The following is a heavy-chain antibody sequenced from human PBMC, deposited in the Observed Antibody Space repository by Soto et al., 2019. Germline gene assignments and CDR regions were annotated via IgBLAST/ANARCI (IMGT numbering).Heavy chain of an antibody. CDR1: FFTVYDAY. J-gene: IGHJ4*02. CDR2: IHGSGAT. D-gene: IGHD3-10*01. V-gene: IGHV3-53*01. Sequence: PGGSLRLSCKVRFFTVYDAYMGWVRQAPGKGLETVAFIHGSGATYHADSVKGRFTISRESSKNTLYLEMNNLRPEDTAVYYCSAYGSGSFYTAFTYWGQGTPVTVSS. CDR3: SAYGSGSFYTAFTY.